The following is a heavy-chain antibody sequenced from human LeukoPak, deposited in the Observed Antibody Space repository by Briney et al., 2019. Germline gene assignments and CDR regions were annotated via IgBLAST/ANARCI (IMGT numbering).Heavy chain of an antibody. CDR2: IGNDGSKK. CDR3: ARHGTETAGPFDP. D-gene: IGHD1/OR15-1a*01. J-gene: IGHJ5*02. CDR1: GLTFSRDA. V-gene: IGHV3-33*01. Sequence: GGSLRLSCAASGLTFSRDAMHWVRQAPGKGLEWVAVIGNDGSKKYYVESVKGRFTISRDNSKSTLYLQMNSLRVEDTAVYYCARHGTETAGPFDPWGQGTLVTVSS.